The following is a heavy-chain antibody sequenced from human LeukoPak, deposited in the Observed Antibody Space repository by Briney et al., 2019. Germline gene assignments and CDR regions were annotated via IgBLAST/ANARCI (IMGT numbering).Heavy chain of an antibody. Sequence: GSLRLSCAASGFTVSSNYMSWVRQAPGKGLEWASVIYSGGSTYYADSVKGRFTISRDNSKNTLYLQMNSLRAEDTAVYYCARDASREQAFDPWGQGTLVTVSS. V-gene: IGHV3-53*01. CDR3: ARDASREQAFDP. D-gene: IGHD6-13*01. CDR2: IYSGGST. CDR1: GFTVSSNY. J-gene: IGHJ5*02.